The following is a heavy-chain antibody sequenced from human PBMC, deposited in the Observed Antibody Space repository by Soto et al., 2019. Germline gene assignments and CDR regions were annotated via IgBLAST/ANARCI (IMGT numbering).Heavy chain of an antibody. CDR2: IYYTGAT. D-gene: IGHD1-26*01. J-gene: IGHJ3*02. Sequence: QVQLQESGPGLVKPSQTLSLTCTVSGGSISSDGSYWSWIRQHPGKDLEWIAYIYYTGATYTNPSLPSRVTLSADTSKNQFSLKLKSVTAADTAVYFCARALVGSTVEGFEIWGQGTLVTVSS. CDR1: GGSISSDGSY. CDR3: ARALVGSTVEGFEI. V-gene: IGHV4-31*03.